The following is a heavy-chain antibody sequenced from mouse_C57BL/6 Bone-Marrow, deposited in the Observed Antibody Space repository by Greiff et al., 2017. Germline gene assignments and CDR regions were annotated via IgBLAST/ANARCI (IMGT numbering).Heavy chain of an antibody. Sequence: QVQLQQPGAELVMPGASVKLSCKASGYTFTSYWMHWVKQRPGQGLEWIGEIDPSDSYTHYNQKFKGKSTLTVDKSSSTAYMQLSSLTSEDSAVYYGAREEEITTVVATCYIGYWGQGTTLTVSS. D-gene: IGHD1-1*01. V-gene: IGHV1-69*01. CDR3: AREEEITTVVATCYIGY. CDR1: GYTFTSYW. CDR2: IDPSDSYT. J-gene: IGHJ2*01.